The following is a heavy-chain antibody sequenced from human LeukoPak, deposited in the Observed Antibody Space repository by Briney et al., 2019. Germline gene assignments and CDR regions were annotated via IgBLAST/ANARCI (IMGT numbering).Heavy chain of an antibody. J-gene: IGHJ4*02. V-gene: IGHV4-59*01. CDR3: ARVNEYSTPDY. CDR2: IYYSGST. Sequence: SETLSLTCTVSGGSISSYYWSWIRQPPGKGLEWIGYIYYSGSTNYNPSLKSRVTISVDTSKNQFSLKLSSVTAADTAVYYCARVNEYSTPDYWGQGTLVTVSS. D-gene: IGHD6-6*01. CDR1: GGSISSYY.